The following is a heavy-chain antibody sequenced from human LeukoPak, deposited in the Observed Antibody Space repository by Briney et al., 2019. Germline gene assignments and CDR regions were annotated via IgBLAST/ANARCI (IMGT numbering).Heavy chain of an antibody. Sequence: ASVKVSCKASGYTFTNYYMHWVRQAPEQGLEWMGIINPSGGSTSYAQKFQGRVTMTRDTSTSTVYMELSSLRSEDTAVYYCARESYYYDSSGYYYRLYYFDYWGQGTLVTVSS. CDR3: ARESYYYDSSGYYYRLYYFDY. J-gene: IGHJ4*02. CDR1: GYTFTNYY. D-gene: IGHD3-22*01. CDR2: INPSGGST. V-gene: IGHV1-46*01.